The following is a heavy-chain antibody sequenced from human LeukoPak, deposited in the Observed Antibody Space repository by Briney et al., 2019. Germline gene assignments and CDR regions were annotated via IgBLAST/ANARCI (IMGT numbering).Heavy chain of an antibody. CDR2: ISDSGSNT. D-gene: IGHD3-22*01. J-gene: IGHJ4*02. Sequence: GGSLRLSCAASGFTFSSYAMSWVRQAPGKGLEWVSAISDSGSNTYYADSVKGRFTISRDSSKKTLYLQMNSLRAEDTAVYYCAKDWDHHDPSGFSSLFDCWGQGTLVTVSS. V-gene: IGHV3-23*01. CDR3: AKDWDHHDPSGFSSLFDC. CDR1: GFTFSSYA.